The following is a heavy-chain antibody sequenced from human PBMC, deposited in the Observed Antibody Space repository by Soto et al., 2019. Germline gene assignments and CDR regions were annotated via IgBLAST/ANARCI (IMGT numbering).Heavy chain of an antibody. V-gene: IGHV2-70*11. CDR3: ARSTYYYDSSGYGFYYFDY. CDR1: GFSLSTSGMC. CDR2: IDWDDDK. Sequence: GPTLVNPPQTLTLTCTFSGFSLSTSGMCVSWIRQPPGKALEWLARIDWDDDKYYSTSLKTRLTISKDTSKNQVVLTMTNMDPVDTATYYCARSTYYYDSSGYGFYYFDYWGQGTLVTVSS. J-gene: IGHJ4*02. D-gene: IGHD3-22*01.